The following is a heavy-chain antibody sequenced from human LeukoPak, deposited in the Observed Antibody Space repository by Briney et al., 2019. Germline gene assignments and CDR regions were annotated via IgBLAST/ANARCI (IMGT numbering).Heavy chain of an antibody. Sequence: GASVKVSCKASGGTFSSYAISWVRQAPGQGLEWMGRIIPILGIANYAQKFQGRVTITADKSTSTAYMELSGLRSEDTAVYYCAREGHSTYYYDSSGYYFEDYWGQGTLVTVSS. CDR2: IIPILGIA. D-gene: IGHD3-22*01. CDR3: AREGHSTYYYDSSGYYFEDY. CDR1: GGTFSSYA. V-gene: IGHV1-69*04. J-gene: IGHJ4*02.